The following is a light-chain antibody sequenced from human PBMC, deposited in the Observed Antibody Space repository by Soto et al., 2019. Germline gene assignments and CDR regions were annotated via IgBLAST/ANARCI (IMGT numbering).Light chain of an antibody. CDR1: QSISTW. V-gene: IGKV1-5*01. Sequence: DIQMTQSPSTLSASVGDRVTITCRASQSISTWLAWYQQKPGKAPKLLIYDASILESGVPSRFSASGSGTEFTLTISSLQPDDFATYYCKQYNSYYTFGKGTKLEIK. J-gene: IGKJ2*01. CDR2: DAS. CDR3: KQYNSYYT.